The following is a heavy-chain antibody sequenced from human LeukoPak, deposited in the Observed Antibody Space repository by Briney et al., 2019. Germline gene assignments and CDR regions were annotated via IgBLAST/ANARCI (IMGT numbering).Heavy chain of an antibody. CDR3: ARDPDGDYDFDY. V-gene: IGHV3-48*01. D-gene: IGHD4-17*01. CDR2: INSNGAVI. J-gene: IGHJ4*02. Sequence: GGSLRLSCAASGFTFSNYWMSWVRRAPGKGLEWLSHINSNGAVISYADSVKGRFTISRDTAKSSLYLQMNSLKIEDTAIYFCARDPDGDYDFDYWGQGTLVTVSS. CDR1: GFTFSNYW.